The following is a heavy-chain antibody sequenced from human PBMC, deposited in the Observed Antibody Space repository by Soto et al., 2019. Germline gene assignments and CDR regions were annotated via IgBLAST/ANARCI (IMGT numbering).Heavy chain of an antibody. J-gene: IGHJ6*03. V-gene: IGHV4-39*01. CDR2: IYYSGRT. CDR1: GGSISSSSYY. D-gene: IGHD4-17*01. CDR3: ARTNSGSDYGDYVDYYYMDV. Sequence: QLQLQESGPGLVKPSETLSLTCTVSGGSISSSSYYWGWLRQPPGKGLEWIGSIYYSGRTYYNPSLKSRVTISVDTSKHQFSLKLSSVTAADTAVYYCARTNSGSDYGDYVDYYYMDVWGKGTTVTVSS.